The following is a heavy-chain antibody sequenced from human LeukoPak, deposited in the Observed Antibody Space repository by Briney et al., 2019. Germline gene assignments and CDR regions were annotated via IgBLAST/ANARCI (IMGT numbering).Heavy chain of an antibody. Sequence: SETLSLTCTVSGGSIRSSYYYWGWIRQPPGKGLEWIGSIYDSGSTYYNPSLKSRVTISVDTSKNQFSLKLSSVTAADTAVYYCARIDHGFDIWGQGTMVTVSS. CDR1: GGSIRSSYYY. D-gene: IGHD1-14*01. CDR2: IYDSGST. CDR3: ARIDHGFDI. V-gene: IGHV4-39*07. J-gene: IGHJ3*02.